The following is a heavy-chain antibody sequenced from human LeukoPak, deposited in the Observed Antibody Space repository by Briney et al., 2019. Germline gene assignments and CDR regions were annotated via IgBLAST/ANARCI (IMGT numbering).Heavy chain of an antibody. Sequence: SETLSLTCTVSGGSISSGDYYWSWIRQPPGKGLEWIGYIYYSGSTYYNPSLKSRVTISVDTSKNQFSVKMSSVTAADTDVYYCARYGDYWALGYWGQGTLVTVSS. J-gene: IGHJ4*02. V-gene: IGHV4-30-4*01. CDR3: ARYGDYWALGY. D-gene: IGHD4-17*01. CDR2: IYYSGST. CDR1: GGSISSGDYY.